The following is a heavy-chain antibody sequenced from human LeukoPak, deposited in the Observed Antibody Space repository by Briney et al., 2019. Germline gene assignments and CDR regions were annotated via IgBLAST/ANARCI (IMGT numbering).Heavy chain of an antibody. CDR1: GFTFSSYS. D-gene: IGHD2-15*01. Sequence: GGSLRLSCAASGFTFSSYSMNWVRQAPGKGLQWVSSISSSSYIYYADSVKGRFTISRDNAKNSLYLQMNSLRAEDTAVYYCARVYCSGGSCYDYWGQGTLVTVSS. CDR2: ISSSSYI. J-gene: IGHJ4*02. CDR3: ARVYCSGGSCYDY. V-gene: IGHV3-21*01.